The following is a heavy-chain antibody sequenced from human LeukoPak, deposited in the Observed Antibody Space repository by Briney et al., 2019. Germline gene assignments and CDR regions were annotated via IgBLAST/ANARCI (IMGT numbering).Heavy chain of an antibody. CDR2: ISYDGSNK. Sequence: GGSLRLSCAASGFTFSSYAMHWVRQAPGKGLEWVAVISYDGSNKYYADSVKGRFTISRDNSKNTLYLQMNSLRAEDTAVYYCARGTVPAAIWAAFDYWGQGTLVTVSS. CDR3: ARGTVPAAIWAAFDY. J-gene: IGHJ4*02. V-gene: IGHV3-30-3*01. D-gene: IGHD2-2*02. CDR1: GFTFSSYA.